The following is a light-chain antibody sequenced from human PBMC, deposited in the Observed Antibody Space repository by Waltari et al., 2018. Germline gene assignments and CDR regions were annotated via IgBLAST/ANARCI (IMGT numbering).Light chain of an antibody. CDR1: EDLNTW. CDR2: DAA. J-gene: IGKJ4*01. CDR3: QHYKNFPLT. Sequence: DVQMTQSPSTLSASVGDRVTITYRASEDLNTWLAWYQQKPGKAPKLLISDAASLKSGVPSRFSGSGSGTDFTLTITSMQPDDFATYYCQHYKNFPLTFGGGTNVEV. V-gene: IGKV1-5*01.